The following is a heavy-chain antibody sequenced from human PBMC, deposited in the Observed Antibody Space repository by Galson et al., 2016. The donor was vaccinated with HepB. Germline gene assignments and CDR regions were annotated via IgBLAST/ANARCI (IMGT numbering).Heavy chain of an antibody. CDR1: GYTFTSYG. D-gene: IGHD6-6*01. CDR2: VSAYNGKT. Sequence: SVKVSCKASGYTFTSYGISWVRQAPGQGLEWMGWVSAYNGKTNYAQKIQGRVTMTTVTSTSTAYMELRSLRSDDTAVYYCATSRASVAARHFYNYNSLDVWGQGTTVTVSS. CDR3: ATSRASVAARHFYNYNSLDV. V-gene: IGHV1-18*01. J-gene: IGHJ6*02.